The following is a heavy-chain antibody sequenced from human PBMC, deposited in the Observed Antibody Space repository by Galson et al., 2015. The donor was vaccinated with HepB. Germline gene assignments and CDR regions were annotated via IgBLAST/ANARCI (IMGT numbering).Heavy chain of an antibody. Sequence: SVKVSCKASGGTFSSYAISWVRQAPGQGLEWMGGIIPIFGTANYAQKFQGRVTITADESTSTAYMELSSLRSEDTAVYYCARSVVPWVEPLPAGYMDVWGKGTTVTVSS. CDR3: ARSVVPWVEPLPAGYMDV. V-gene: IGHV1-69*13. J-gene: IGHJ6*03. CDR2: IIPIFGTA. CDR1: GGTFSSYA. D-gene: IGHD2-2*01.